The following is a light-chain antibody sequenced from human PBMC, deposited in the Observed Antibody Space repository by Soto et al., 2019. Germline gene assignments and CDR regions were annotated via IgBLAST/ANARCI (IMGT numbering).Light chain of an antibody. J-gene: IGLJ1*01. CDR1: ISDVGAYNY. Sequence: QSVLTQPRSVSGSPGQSVTISCTGTISDVGAYNYVSWYQQHPGKAPRLLIFDVNKRPSGVPDRFSGSKSGNTASLTISGLQGEDEADYYCCSYAGTHTPSYVFGSGTKV. V-gene: IGLV2-11*01. CDR2: DVN. CDR3: CSYAGTHTPSYV.